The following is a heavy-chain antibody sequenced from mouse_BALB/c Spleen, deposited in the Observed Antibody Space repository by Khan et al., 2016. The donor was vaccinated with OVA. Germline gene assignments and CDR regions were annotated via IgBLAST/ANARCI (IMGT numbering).Heavy chain of an antibody. J-gene: IGHJ3*01. CDR1: GYTFISYY. V-gene: IGHV1S81*02. CDR3: ARSGWAAFAY. D-gene: IGHD1-1*02. Sequence: QVQLQQPGAELVKPGASVKLSCKASGYTFISYYMYWVKQRPGLGLEWIGGINPSDGGTNFNEKFKSKATLTVDKSSSTAYMQLSSLTSADSAVYYCARSGWAAFAYWGQGTLVTVSA. CDR2: INPSDGGT.